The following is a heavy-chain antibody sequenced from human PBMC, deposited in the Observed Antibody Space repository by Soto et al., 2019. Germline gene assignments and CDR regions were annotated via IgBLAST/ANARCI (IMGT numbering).Heavy chain of an antibody. V-gene: IGHV1-69*12. Sequence: QVVQSGAEVKKPGSSVKVSCKASGGTFNRQAFSWVRQAPGQGLEWMGGVIPIFGTTDYSQKFHGRVTINADEATSRAYRELISLTSDDTAVYYCARVASFIFEAGEWFDPWGQGTLVTVAS. CDR1: GGTFNRQA. J-gene: IGHJ5*02. CDR2: VIPIFGTT. CDR3: ARVASFIFEAGEWFDP. D-gene: IGHD3-16*01.